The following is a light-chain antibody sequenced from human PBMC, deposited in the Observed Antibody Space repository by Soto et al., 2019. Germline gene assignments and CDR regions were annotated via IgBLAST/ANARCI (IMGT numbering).Light chain of an antibody. Sequence: DIQMTQSPSSVSASVGDRVTITCRASQGIDTWLAWFQQKPGEAPRLLVYDTSSLQSGVPSRSSGRRSGREFPLTISSMQPEHFATYYCPQANSFPFTFGPGTKVD. CDR2: DTS. CDR3: PQANSFPFT. J-gene: IGKJ3*01. V-gene: IGKV1D-12*01. CDR1: QGIDTW.